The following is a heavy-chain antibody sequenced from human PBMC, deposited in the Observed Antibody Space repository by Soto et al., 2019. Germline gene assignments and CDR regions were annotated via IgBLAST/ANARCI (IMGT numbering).Heavy chain of an antibody. D-gene: IGHD2-2*01. Sequence: SETLSLTCTVSGGSISSGDYYWSWIRQPPGKGLEWIGYIYYSGSTSYNPSFKSRVTISVDTSKTQFSLKLSSVTAADTAVYYCARVRTTLDFYYYYMDVWGIGTTVTVSS. V-gene: IGHV4-61*08. CDR3: ARVRTTLDFYYYYMDV. J-gene: IGHJ6*03. CDR1: GGSISSGDYY. CDR2: IYYSGST.